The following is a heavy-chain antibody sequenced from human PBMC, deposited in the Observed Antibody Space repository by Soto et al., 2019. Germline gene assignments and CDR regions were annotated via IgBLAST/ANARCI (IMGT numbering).Heavy chain of an antibody. Sequence: GSIRLSWATSRFTFSSYAMGRVRQAPGKGLEWVSAISGSGGSTYYADSVKGRFTISRDNSKNTLYLQMNSLRAEDTDVYYCAKDLGGPNRAWGQGTLVTGSS. CDR3: AKDLGGPNRA. CDR2: ISGSGGST. CDR1: RFTFSSYA. D-gene: IGHD3-16*01. J-gene: IGHJ4*02. V-gene: IGHV3-23*01.